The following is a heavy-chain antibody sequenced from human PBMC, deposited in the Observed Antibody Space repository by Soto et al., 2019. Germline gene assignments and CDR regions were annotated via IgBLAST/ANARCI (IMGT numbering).Heavy chain of an antibody. CDR3: VIEVEKVSLVAFPL. D-gene: IGHD6-19*01. V-gene: IGHV3-23*05. CDR2: IAFTGSAT. Sequence: EVSLRLSCATSGFTFHDYAMSWVRQAPGKGLEWVSAIAFTGSATYYADSVKGRFTISRDNSKNIVYLQMNSLRVDDTALYYGVIEVEKVSLVAFPLWGHGTPGPASS. CDR1: GFTFHDYA. J-gene: IGHJ4*01.